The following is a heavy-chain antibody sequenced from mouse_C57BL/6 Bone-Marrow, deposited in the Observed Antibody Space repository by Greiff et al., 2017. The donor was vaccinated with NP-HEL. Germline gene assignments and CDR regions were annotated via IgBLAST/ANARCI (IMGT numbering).Heavy chain of an antibody. D-gene: IGHD1-1*01. Sequence: VQLQQSGPELVKPGASVKISCKASGYTFTDYYMNWVKQSHGKSLEWIGDINPNNGGTSYNQKFKGKATLTVDKSSSTAYMELRSLTSEDSAVYYCARDTTVVGYFDVWGTGTTVTVSS. V-gene: IGHV1-26*01. J-gene: IGHJ1*03. CDR2: INPNNGGT. CDR3: ARDTTVVGYFDV. CDR1: GYTFTDYY.